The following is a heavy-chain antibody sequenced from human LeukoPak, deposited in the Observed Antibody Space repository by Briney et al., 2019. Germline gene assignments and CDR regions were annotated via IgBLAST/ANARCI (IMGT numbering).Heavy chain of an antibody. V-gene: IGHV1-8*01. J-gene: IGHJ4*02. CDR1: GYTFTSYD. CDR2: MNPNSGNT. CDR3: AAPTTWYSSGWR. Sequence: GASVKVSFTASGYTFTSYDINWVRQATGQGREWMGWMNPNSGNTGYAQKFQGRVTMTRNTSISTAYMELSSLRSEDTAVYYCAAPTTWYSSGWRWGQGTLVPVPS. D-gene: IGHD6-19*01.